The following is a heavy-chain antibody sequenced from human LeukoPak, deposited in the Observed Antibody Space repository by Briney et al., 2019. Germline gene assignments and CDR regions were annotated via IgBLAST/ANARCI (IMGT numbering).Heavy chain of an antibody. Sequence: SETLSLTCTVSGGSISSYYWSWIRQPPGKGLEWIGYIYYSGSTNNNPSLKSRVTISVDTSKNQFSLKLSSVTAADTAVYYCAREYYYGSPPFNWFDPWGQGTLVTVSS. CDR1: GGSISSYY. CDR2: IYYSGST. D-gene: IGHD3-10*01. V-gene: IGHV4-59*01. CDR3: AREYYYGSPPFNWFDP. J-gene: IGHJ5*02.